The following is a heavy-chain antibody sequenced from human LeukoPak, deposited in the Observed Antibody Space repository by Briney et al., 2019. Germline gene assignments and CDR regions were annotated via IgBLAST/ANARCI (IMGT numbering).Heavy chain of an antibody. CDR3: ARAGYCSSTSCYTGYYFDY. CDR1: GGSISSYY. D-gene: IGHD2-2*02. Sequence: SETLSLTCTVSGGSISSYYWSWIRQPPGKGLEWIGYIYSSGSTNYNPSLKSRVTISVDTSKNQFSLKLSSVTAADTAVYYCARAGYCSSTSCYTGYYFDYWGQGTLVTVSS. J-gene: IGHJ4*02. CDR2: IYSSGST. V-gene: IGHV4-59*01.